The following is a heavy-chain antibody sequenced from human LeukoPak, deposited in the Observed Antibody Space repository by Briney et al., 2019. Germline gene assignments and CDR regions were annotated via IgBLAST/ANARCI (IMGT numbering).Heavy chain of an antibody. CDR3: ARESSSGWYYNWFDP. V-gene: IGHV3-33*08. D-gene: IGHD6-19*01. Sequence: GGSLRLSCAASGFDIYNDWMSWVRQAPGKGLEWVAVIWYDGSNKYYADSVKGRFTISRDNSKNTLYLQMNSLRAEDTAVYYCARESSSGWYYNWFDPWGQGTLVTVSS. CDR1: GFDIYNDW. CDR2: IWYDGSNK. J-gene: IGHJ5*02.